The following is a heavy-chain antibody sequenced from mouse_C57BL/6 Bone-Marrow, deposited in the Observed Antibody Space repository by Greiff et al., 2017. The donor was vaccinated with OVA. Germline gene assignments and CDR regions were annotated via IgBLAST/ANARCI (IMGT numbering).Heavy chain of an antibody. CDR2: IDPENGDT. CDR1: GFNIKDDY. CDR3: TTDTRFAY. Sequence: EVQLQQSGVELVRPGASVKLSCTASGFNIKDDYMHWVKQRPEQGLEWIGWIDPENGDTEYASKFQGKATITADTSSNTAYLQLSSLTSEDTAVYYCTTDTRFAYWGQGTLLTVSA. V-gene: IGHV14-4*01. J-gene: IGHJ3*01.